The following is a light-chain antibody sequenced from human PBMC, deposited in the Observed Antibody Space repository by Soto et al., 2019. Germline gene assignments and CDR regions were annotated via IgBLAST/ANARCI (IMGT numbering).Light chain of an antibody. CDR1: SSDVGGSNF. CDR2: EVS. CDR3: SSYAGSNAGTNTVV. J-gene: IGLJ3*02. Sequence: QSALTQPPSASGSPGQSVTISCTGTSSDVGGSNFVSWYQQYPGKAPKPMIYEVSKRPSGVPDRFSGAKSGNTASLTVSGLQAEDEADYYCSSYAGSNAGTNTVVFGGGTKLTVL. V-gene: IGLV2-8*01.